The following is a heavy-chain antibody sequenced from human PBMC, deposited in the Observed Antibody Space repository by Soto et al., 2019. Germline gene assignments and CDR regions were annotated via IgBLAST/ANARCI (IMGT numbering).Heavy chain of an antibody. J-gene: IGHJ4*02. D-gene: IGHD3-16*01. CDR2: IYDSRST. Sequence: PSQTMPPSSSVFCDSLEDLCGPCIRHFTGKGLEWIGNIYDSRSTNYSPAHKSRVSMSVDTSKTLFSLKMNYVTAADTAVYYCERSSMIPVDYFVFWGQGTVVTVPQ. CDR1: CDSLEDLC. CDR3: ERSSMIPVDYFVF. V-gene: IGHV4-59*11.